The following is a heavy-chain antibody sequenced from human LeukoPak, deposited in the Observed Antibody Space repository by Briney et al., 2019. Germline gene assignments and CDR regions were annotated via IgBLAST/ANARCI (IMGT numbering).Heavy chain of an antibody. J-gene: IGHJ4*02. D-gene: IGHD3-22*01. V-gene: IGHV1-69*13. CDR3: TRSGRDYYDSSGYPLDY. Sequence: GALVKVSCKASGYTFTSYDINWVRQATGQGLEWMGGIIPIFGTANYAQKFQGRVTITADESTSTAYMELSSLRSEDTAVYYCTRSGRDYYDSSGYPLDYWGQGTLVTVSS. CDR2: IIPIFGTA. CDR1: GYTFTSYD.